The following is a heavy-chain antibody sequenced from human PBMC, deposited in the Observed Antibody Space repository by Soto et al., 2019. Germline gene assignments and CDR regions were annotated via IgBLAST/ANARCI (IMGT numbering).Heavy chain of an antibody. Sequence: GGSLRLSCAASGFSITDFAISWVRLAPRKGLEWVATISGGLSTTFYADSVKGRFTISGDNSRNTVYLQMNSLRAEDTAVYYCAKLGDYSSGRLDSWGQGGLVTVS. V-gene: IGHV3-23*01. J-gene: IGHJ4*02. CDR1: GFSITDFA. CDR2: ISGGLSTT. D-gene: IGHD6-19*01. CDR3: AKLGDYSSGRLDS.